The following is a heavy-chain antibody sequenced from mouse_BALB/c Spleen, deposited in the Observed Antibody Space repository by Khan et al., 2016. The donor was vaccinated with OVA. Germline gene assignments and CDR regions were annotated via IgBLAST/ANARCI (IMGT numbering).Heavy chain of an antibody. CDR2: INPSNGGT. Sequence: VQLVESGAELVKPGASVRLSCKASGYTFTSYYLYWVKQRPGQGLEWIGDINPSNGGTNFNEKFKTKATLTVDKSSSTAYMQLSSLTSEDSAVYYCTRSGYGAFAYWGQGTLVTASA. CDR1: GYTFTSYY. D-gene: IGHD1-1*02. V-gene: IGHV1S81*02. J-gene: IGHJ3*01. CDR3: TRSGYGAFAY.